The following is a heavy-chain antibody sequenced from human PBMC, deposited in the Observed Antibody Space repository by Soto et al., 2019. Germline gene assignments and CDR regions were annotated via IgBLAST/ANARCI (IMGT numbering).Heavy chain of an antibody. V-gene: IGHV3-53*01. CDR3: ARDQLAPTYYYYGMDV. CDR2: IYSGGST. Sequence: GGSLRLSCAASGFTVSSNYMSWVRQAPGKGLEWVSVIYSGGSTHYADSVKGRFTISRDNSKNTLYLQMNSLRAEDTAVYYCARDQLAPTYYYYGMDVWGQGTTVTVSS. CDR1: GFTVSSNY. J-gene: IGHJ6*02.